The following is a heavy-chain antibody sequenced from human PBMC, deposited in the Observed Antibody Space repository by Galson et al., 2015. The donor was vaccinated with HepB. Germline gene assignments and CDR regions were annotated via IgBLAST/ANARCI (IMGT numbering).Heavy chain of an antibody. V-gene: IGHV4-61*02. Sequence: TLSLTCTVSGGSISSGSYYWSWIRQPAGKGLEWIGRIYTSGSTNYNPSLKSRVTMSVDTSKNQFSLKLSSVTAADTAVYYCARETLAAAGIFDYWGQGTLVTVSS. CDR2: IYTSGST. J-gene: IGHJ4*02. CDR1: GGSISSGSYY. CDR3: ARETLAAAGIFDY. D-gene: IGHD6-13*01.